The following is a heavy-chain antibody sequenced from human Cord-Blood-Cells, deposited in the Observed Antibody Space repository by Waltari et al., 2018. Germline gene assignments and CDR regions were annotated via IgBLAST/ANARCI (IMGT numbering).Heavy chain of an antibody. CDR3: ARERGEGRYCSSTSCYAFDI. CDR2: INPNSGGT. D-gene: IGHD2-2*01. J-gene: IGHJ3*02. CDR1: GYTFTGYY. Sequence: QVQLVQSGAEVKKPGASVKVSCKASGYTFTGYYMHWVRQAPGQGLEWMGWINPNSGGTNYAQKFQGRVTMTRDTSISTAYMERSRLRSDDTAVYYCARERGEGRYCSSTSCYAFDIWGQGTMVTVSS. V-gene: IGHV1-2*02.